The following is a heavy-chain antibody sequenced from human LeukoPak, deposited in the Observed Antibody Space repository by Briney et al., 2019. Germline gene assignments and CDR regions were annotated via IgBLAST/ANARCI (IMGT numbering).Heavy chain of an antibody. Sequence: PSETLSLTCAVYGGSFSGYYWSWIRQPPGKELEWIGEINHSGSTNYNPSLKSRVTISVDTSKNQFSLKLSSVTAADTAVYYYASQNRAYCSGGSCYSGYYYYYYYMDVWGKGTTVTVSS. CDR1: GGSFSGYY. V-gene: IGHV4-34*01. J-gene: IGHJ6*03. CDR2: INHSGST. CDR3: ASQNRAYCSGGSCYSGYYYYYYYMDV. D-gene: IGHD2-15*01.